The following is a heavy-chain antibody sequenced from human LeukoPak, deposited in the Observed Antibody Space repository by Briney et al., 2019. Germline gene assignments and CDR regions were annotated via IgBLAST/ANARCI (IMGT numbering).Heavy chain of an antibody. D-gene: IGHD3-10*01. J-gene: IGHJ5*02. Sequence: SETLSLTCTVSGGSIYRNGYYWTWIRQHPGRGVEWLGYIYYSGSTYYNPSLKSRVSMSEDTSKNQFFLHLSSVTAADTAVYYCASAAGNWFDPWGPGTLVTVSS. CDR1: GGSIYRNGYY. CDR3: ASAAGNWFDP. V-gene: IGHV4-31*03. CDR2: IYYSGST.